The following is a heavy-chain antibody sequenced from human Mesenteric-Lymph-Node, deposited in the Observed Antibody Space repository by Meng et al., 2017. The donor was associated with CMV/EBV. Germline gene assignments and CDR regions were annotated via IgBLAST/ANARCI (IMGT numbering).Heavy chain of an antibody. CDR3: AKVGYSIYSPHVDY. V-gene: IGHV3-15*01. D-gene: IGHD4-11*01. Sequence: GGSLRLSCAASGFTFSNAWMSWVRQAPGKGLEWVGRIKSKSDGGTTDYAAPVKGRFTISRDDSKNTLYLQMNSLKTEDTAVYYCAKVGYSIYSPHVDYWGQGTLVTVSS. CDR2: IKSKSDGGTT. CDR1: GFTFSNAW. J-gene: IGHJ4*02.